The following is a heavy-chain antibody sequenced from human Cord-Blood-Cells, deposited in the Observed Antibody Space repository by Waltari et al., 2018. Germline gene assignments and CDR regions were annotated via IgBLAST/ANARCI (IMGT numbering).Heavy chain of an antibody. CDR3: ARAAAGSGVPAARPLDY. J-gene: IGHJ4*02. CDR2: MNPNSGNT. V-gene: IGHV1-8*03. Sequence: QVQLVQSGAEVKKPGASVKVSCKASGYTFTSYDINWVRQATGQGLEWMGMMNPNSGNTGYAQKFQGRVTITRNTSISTAYMELSSLRSEDTAVYYCARAAAGSGVPAARPLDYWGQGTLVTVSS. D-gene: IGHD2-2*01. CDR1: GYTFTSYD.